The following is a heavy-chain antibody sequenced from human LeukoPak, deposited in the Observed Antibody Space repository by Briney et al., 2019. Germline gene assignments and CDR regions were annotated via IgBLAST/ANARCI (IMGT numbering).Heavy chain of an antibody. Sequence: GGSLRLSCAASGFTFSSYAMSLVRQAPGKGLEWVSAISGSGGSTYYADSVKGRFTISRDNSKNTLYLQMISLRAEDTAVYYCATWGLIVVVVAGFDYWGQGALVTVSS. D-gene: IGHD2-15*01. CDR1: GFTFSSYA. V-gene: IGHV3-23*01. CDR2: ISGSGGST. CDR3: ATWGLIVVVVAGFDY. J-gene: IGHJ4*02.